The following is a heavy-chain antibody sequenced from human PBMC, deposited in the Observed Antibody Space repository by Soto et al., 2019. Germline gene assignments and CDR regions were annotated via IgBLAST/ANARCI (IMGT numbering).Heavy chain of an antibody. V-gene: IGHV4-59*08. Sequence: SETLSLTCTVSGGSINDFYWSWIRQPPGKGLEWIGYIYYSGSTNYNPSLKSRVTISVDTSKNQFSLKLSSVTAADTAVYYCAMSRLYYYDSSGYYGGYFDYWGQGTLVTVSS. CDR3: AMSRLYYYDSSGYYGGYFDY. CDR1: GGSINDFY. D-gene: IGHD3-22*01. CDR2: IYYSGST. J-gene: IGHJ4*02.